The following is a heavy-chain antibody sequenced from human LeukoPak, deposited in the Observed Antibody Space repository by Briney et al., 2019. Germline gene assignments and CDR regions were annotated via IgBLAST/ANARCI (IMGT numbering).Heavy chain of an antibody. V-gene: IGHV3-9*01. CDR3: AKDITGGSYGFDY. CDR1: GFTFDGYA. CDR2: ISWNSGSI. Sequence: GGSLRLSCAASGFTFDGYAMHWVRQAPGKGLEWVSGISWNSGSIGYADSVKGRFTISRDNAKNSLYLQMNSLRAEDTALYYCAKDITGGSYGFDYWGQGTQVTVSS. J-gene: IGHJ4*02. D-gene: IGHD1-26*01.